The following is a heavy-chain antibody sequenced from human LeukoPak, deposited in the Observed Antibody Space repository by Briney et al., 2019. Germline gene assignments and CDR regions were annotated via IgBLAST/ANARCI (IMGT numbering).Heavy chain of an antibody. Sequence: SETLSLTCTISDYSISSAYYWGWIRQPPGKGLEWIGSIYYSGSTYYNPSLKSRVTISVDMSKNQFSLKLTSVTAADTAVYYCARGWPGGYCDSWGQGTLVTVSS. CDR2: IYYSGST. V-gene: IGHV4-38-2*02. J-gene: IGHJ4*02. D-gene: IGHD2-15*01. CDR3: ARGWPGGYCDS. CDR1: DYSISSAYY.